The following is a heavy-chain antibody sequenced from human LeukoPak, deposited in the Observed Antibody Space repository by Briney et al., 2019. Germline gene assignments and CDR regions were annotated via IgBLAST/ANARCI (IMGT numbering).Heavy chain of an antibody. CDR1: GFTFIKYG. J-gene: IGHJ6*03. V-gene: IGHV3-30*02. CDR3: SAAEYYYYYYMDV. CDR2: IRYDGSNK. D-gene: IGHD2-2*01. Sequence: GGSLRLSCAASGFTFIKYGFHWVRQAPGKGLERVAFIRYDGSNKYYADSVQGRFTISRDNSQNTLYLQMDSLRGEDTAVYYCSAAEYYYYYYMDVWGKGTTVTVSS.